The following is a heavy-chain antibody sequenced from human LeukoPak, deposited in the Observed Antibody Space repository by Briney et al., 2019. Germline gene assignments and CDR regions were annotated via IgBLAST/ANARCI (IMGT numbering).Heavy chain of an antibody. D-gene: IGHD3-16*02. J-gene: IGHJ4*02. V-gene: IGHV3-21*01. CDR3: AKSELSLYYFDY. CDR2: ISSSSSYI. CDR1: GFTFSSYS. Sequence: GGSLRLSCAASGFTFSSYSMNWVRQAPGKGLEWVSSISSSSSYIYYAASVKGRFTISRDNAKNSLYLQMNRLKAEDTAVYYCAKSELSLYYFDYWGQGTLVTVSS.